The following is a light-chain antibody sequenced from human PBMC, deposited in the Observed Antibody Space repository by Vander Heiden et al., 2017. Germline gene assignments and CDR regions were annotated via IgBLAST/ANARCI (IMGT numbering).Light chain of an antibody. Sequence: HSPATLSVSPGERATLSCRASQSVSSNLAWYQQKPGQAPRLLIYGASTRATGIPARFSGSGSGTEFTLTISSLQSEDVAVYYCQQYNNWPSIFTFGHGTKVEI. V-gene: IGKV3-15*01. CDR2: GAS. CDR3: QQYNNWPSIFT. CDR1: QSVSSN. J-gene: IGKJ3*01.